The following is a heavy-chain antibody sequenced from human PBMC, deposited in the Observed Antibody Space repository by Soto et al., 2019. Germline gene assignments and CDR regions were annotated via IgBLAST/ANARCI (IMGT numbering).Heavy chain of an antibody. CDR1: GFTFSDYY. CDR3: AGKYDSSGRPYNYYYYYGMDV. Sequence: GGSLRLSCAASGFTFSDYYMSWIRQAPGNGLEWVSYISSSGSTIYYADSVKGRFTISRDNAKNSLYLQMNSLRAEDTAVYYCAGKYDSSGRPYNYYYYYGMDVWGQGTTVTVSS. V-gene: IGHV3-11*01. CDR2: ISSSGSTI. J-gene: IGHJ6*02. D-gene: IGHD3-22*01.